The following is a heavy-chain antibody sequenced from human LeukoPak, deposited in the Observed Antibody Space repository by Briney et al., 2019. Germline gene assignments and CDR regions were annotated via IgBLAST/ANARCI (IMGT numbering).Heavy chain of an antibody. CDR1: GGSITGYY. D-gene: IGHD5-24*01. CDR3: ATGRDADSARGYYDMDV. CDR2: IYSGGST. J-gene: IGHJ6*02. Sequence: SETLSLTCTVSGGSITGYYWTWIRQPARKGLEWIGRIYSGGSTNYNPPLTSRVTMSVDTSKNQFSLKLSSVTAADTAVYCCATGRDADSARGYYDMDVWGQGTTVTVSS. V-gene: IGHV4-4*07.